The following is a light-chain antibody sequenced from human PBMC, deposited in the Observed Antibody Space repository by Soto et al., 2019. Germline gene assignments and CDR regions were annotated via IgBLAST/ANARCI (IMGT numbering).Light chain of an antibody. CDR1: SSDAGDYNY. CDR2: EVN. J-gene: IGLJ1*01. V-gene: IGLV2-8*01. Sequence: QSALTQPPSASGSPGQSVTISCTGTSSDAGDYNYVSWYQQHPGKAPKLMIYEVNKRPSGVPDRFSASKSGNTASLTVSGLQAEDEADYYCSSYAGSKNYVFGTGTKVTVL. CDR3: SSYAGSKNYV.